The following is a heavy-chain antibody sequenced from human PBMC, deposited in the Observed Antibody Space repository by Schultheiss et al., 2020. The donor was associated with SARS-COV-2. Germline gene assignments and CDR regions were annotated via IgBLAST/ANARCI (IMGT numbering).Heavy chain of an antibody. Sequence: SETLSLTCTVSGGSISSSSYYWSWIRQPAGKGLEWIGRIYTSGSTNYNPSLKSRVTMSVDTSKNQFSLKLSSVTAADTAVYYCARSQDIVVVPAARSGYYGMDVWGQGTTVTVSS. CDR1: GGSISSSSYY. J-gene: IGHJ6*02. D-gene: IGHD2-2*01. CDR2: IYTSGST. V-gene: IGHV4-61*02. CDR3: ARSQDIVVVPAARSGYYGMDV.